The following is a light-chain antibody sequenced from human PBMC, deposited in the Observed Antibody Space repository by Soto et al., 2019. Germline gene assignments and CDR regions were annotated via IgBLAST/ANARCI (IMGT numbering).Light chain of an antibody. CDR2: KDS. V-gene: IGLV3-16*01. Sequence: SYELTQPPSVSVSLGQMARITCSGEALPKKYAYWYQQKPGQFPVLVIYKDSERPSGIPERFSGSSSGTIVTLTISGVQAEDEADYYCLSADSSGTYEDVVFGGGTKLTVL. CDR1: ALPKKY. J-gene: IGLJ2*01. CDR3: LSADSSGTYEDVV.